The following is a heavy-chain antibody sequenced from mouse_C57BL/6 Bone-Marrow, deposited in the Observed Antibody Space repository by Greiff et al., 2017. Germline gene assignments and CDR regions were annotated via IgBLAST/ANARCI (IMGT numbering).Heavy chain of an antibody. D-gene: IGHD1-1*01. J-gene: IGHJ1*03. Sequence: VQLQQSGPELVKPGASVKIPCKASGYTFTDYNMDWVKQSHGKSLEWIGDINPNNGGTIYNQKFKGKATLTVDKSSSTAYMELRSLTSEDTAVYYCARDYYGSSWDWYFDVWGTGTTVTVSS. CDR2: INPNNGGT. V-gene: IGHV1-18*01. CDR3: ARDYYGSSWDWYFDV. CDR1: GYTFTDYN.